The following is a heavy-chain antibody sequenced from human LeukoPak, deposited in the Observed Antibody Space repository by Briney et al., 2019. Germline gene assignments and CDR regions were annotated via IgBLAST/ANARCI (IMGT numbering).Heavy chain of an antibody. CDR1: GGSISSSNDC. D-gene: IGHD1-1*01. CDR2: FYYGGST. V-gene: IGHV4-39*01. CDR3: TRRRAGRLYNWFDP. J-gene: IGHJ5*02. Sequence: SETLSLTCTVSGGSISSSNDCWDWIRQPPGRGLEWIASFYYGGSTYYNPSLKSRVTISADTSKYQVSLKLRSVTAADTALYYCTRRRAGRLYNWFDPWGQGTLVTVSS.